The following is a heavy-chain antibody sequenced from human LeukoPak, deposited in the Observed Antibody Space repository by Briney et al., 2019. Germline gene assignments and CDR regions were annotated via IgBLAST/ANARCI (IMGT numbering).Heavy chain of an antibody. CDR1: GGSITSGDYY. D-gene: IGHD3-3*01. J-gene: IGHJ3*02. CDR3: ARVYDFWSGYSFGAFNI. V-gene: IGHV4-30-4*01. CDR2: IYYSGRT. Sequence: SETLSLTCTVSGGSITSGDYYWSWLRQPPGKGLEWIGYIYYSGRTYYNPSLKSPVSLSVDTSKNQFSLRLSSVTAADTAVYYCARVYDFWSGYSFGAFNIWGQGTMVTVSS.